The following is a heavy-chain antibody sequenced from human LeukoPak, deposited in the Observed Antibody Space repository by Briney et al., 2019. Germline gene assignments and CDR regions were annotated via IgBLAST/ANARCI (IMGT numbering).Heavy chain of an antibody. CDR1: GYTFTSYY. J-gene: IGHJ4*02. V-gene: IGHV1-46*01. CDR2: INPSGGST. CDR3: ARGTHYGDYVGY. Sequence: EASVKVSCKASGYTFTSYYMHWVRQAPGQGLEWMGIINPSGGSTSYAQRFQGRVIMTRDTSTSTVYMELSSLRSEDTAVYHCARGTHYGDYVGYWGQGTLVTVSS. D-gene: IGHD4-17*01.